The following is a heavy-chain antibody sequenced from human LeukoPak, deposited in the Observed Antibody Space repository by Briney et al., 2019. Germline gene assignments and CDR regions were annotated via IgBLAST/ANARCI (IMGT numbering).Heavy chain of an antibody. CDR1: RGSISTYY. Sequence: SETLSLTCTVSRGSISTYYWTWIRQPPGKGLEWIGYIYYSGSTNYNPSLKSRVTISVDTSKNQFSLNLNSVTAADTAVYYCARDSRLVRGVIVSFRSSAYSWGQGTLVTVSS. J-gene: IGHJ4*02. V-gene: IGHV4-59*01. D-gene: IGHD3-10*01. CDR2: IYYSGST. CDR3: ARDSRLVRGVIVSFRSSAYS.